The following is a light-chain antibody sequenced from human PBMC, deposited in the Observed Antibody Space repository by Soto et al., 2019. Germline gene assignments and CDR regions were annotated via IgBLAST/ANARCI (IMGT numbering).Light chain of an antibody. CDR1: QSVSSSY. J-gene: IGKJ2*01. CDR3: QQYGSSPYT. Sequence: EIVLTQSPGTLSLSPGESATLSCRASQSVSSSYLAWYQQKPGQAPRLLIYGTSSRATGIPHRFSGSGAGTDFILTLSRLEPEDFAVYSCQQYGSSPYTFGQGTKLEI. V-gene: IGKV3-20*01. CDR2: GTS.